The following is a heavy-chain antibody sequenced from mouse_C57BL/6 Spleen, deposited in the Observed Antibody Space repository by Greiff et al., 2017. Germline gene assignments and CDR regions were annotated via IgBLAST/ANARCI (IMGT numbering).Heavy chain of an antibody. V-gene: IGHV5-4*01. CDR3: ARDGGRYFDV. Sequence: EVKLMESGGGLVKPGGSLKLSCAASGFTFSSYAMSWVRQTPEKRLEWVATISDGGSYTYYPDNVKGRLTISRDNAKNNLYLQMSHLKSEDTAMYYCARDGGRYFDVWGTGTTVTVSS. CDR1: GFTFSSYA. J-gene: IGHJ1*03. CDR2: ISDGGSYT.